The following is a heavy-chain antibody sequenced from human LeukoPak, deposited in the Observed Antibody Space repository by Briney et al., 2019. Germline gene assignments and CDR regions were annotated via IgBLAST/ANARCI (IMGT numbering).Heavy chain of an antibody. J-gene: IGHJ4*02. CDR1: GFTFITYA. V-gene: IGHV3-23*01. CDR2: ISVSGGST. Sequence: GGSLRLSCAASGFTFITYAMSWVRQAPGKGPEWVSTISVSGGSTYYADSVKGRFTISRDDSKNTLYLQMNSLRAEDTAFYYCAKGGSRSYYSHFDCWGQGTLVTVSS. D-gene: IGHD3-10*01. CDR3: AKGGSRSYYSHFDC.